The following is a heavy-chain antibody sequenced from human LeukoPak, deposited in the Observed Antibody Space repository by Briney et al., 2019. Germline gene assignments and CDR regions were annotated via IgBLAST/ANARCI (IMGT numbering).Heavy chain of an antibody. J-gene: IGHJ5*02. Sequence: GESLKISCKGSGYIFTSYWNGWGRQMPGKDLEGMGIIYPGGSNTKYSPSFQGQVTISADKSISTAYLQWSSLKASDTAMYYCARRKAAAGTSRTVNWFDPWGQGTLVTVSS. CDR1: GYIFTSYW. D-gene: IGHD6-13*01. CDR2: IYPGGSNT. V-gene: IGHV5-51*01. CDR3: ARRKAAAGTSRTVNWFDP.